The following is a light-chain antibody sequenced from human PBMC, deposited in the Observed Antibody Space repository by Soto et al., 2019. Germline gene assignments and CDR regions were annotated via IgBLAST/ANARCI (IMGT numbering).Light chain of an antibody. CDR2: AAT. Sequence: DIQMTQSPTSLSASVGDTVNITCRASQTISRFLTWYQHKPGKAPNLLIYAATYLETGVPSRFSGSGSGTDFPHTIAGLQAEDFATYYCQQTYYIPPFNFGQGTKLEMK. CDR1: QTISRF. V-gene: IGKV1-39*01. J-gene: IGKJ2*01. CDR3: QQTYYIPPFN.